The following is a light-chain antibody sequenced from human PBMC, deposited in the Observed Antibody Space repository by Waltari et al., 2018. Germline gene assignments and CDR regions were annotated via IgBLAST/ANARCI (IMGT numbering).Light chain of an antibody. CDR1: SGHSRSV. Sequence: QPVLTQSSSAPAFLGSSVNLPCTLSSGHSRSVIARHQQQPGKAPRYLMKLEHDGSYNGGSCVPDRFSGSSSGADRSLTISNLHSEDEADYYCETWDSNTRIFGGGTKLTV. V-gene: IGLV4-60*03. CDR3: ETWDSNTRI. CDR2: LEHDGSY. J-gene: IGLJ2*01.